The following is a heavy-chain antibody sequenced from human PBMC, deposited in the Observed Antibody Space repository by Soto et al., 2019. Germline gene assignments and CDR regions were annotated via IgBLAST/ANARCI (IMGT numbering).Heavy chain of an antibody. D-gene: IGHD3-22*01. CDR3: ARDPDYYDSSGYPDY. J-gene: IGHJ4*02. Sequence: ASVKVSCKASGYTFTSYAMHWVRQAPGQRLEWMGWINAGNGNTKYSQKFQGRVTITRDTSASTAYMELSSLRSEDTAVYYRARDPDYYDSSGYPDYWGQGTLVTVSS. CDR2: INAGNGNT. V-gene: IGHV1-3*01. CDR1: GYTFTSYA.